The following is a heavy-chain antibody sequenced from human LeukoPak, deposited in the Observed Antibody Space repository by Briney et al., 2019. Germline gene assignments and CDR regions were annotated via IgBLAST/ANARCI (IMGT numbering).Heavy chain of an antibody. CDR2: IYTSGST. V-gene: IGHV4-4*07. J-gene: IGHJ3*02. D-gene: IGHD6-13*01. CDR1: GGSISSYY. CDR3: ARGGYSSSWDDAFDI. Sequence: SETLSLTCTVSGGSISSYYWSWIRQPAGKGLEWIGRIYTSGSTNYNPSLKSRVTMSVDTSKNQFSLKLSSVTAADTAVYYCARGGYSSSWDDAFDIWGQGTMVTVSS.